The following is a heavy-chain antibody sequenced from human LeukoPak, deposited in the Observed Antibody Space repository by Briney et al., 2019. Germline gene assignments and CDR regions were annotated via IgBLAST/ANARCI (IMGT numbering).Heavy chain of an antibody. CDR3: TGGEYGAFDI. Sequence: GGSLRLSCAASGFTFSGYWMHWVRQALGKGLVWVSRINSDGSSTSYADSVKGRFTISRDNAKNTLYLQMNSLRAEDTAVYYCTGGEYGAFDIWGQGTMVTVSS. J-gene: IGHJ3*02. CDR2: INSDGSST. D-gene: IGHD2-8*02. V-gene: IGHV3-74*01. CDR1: GFTFSGYW.